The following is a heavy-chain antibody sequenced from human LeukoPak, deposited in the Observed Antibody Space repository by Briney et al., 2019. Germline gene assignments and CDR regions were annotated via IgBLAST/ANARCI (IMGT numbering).Heavy chain of an antibody. D-gene: IGHD5-24*01. CDR3: ARDSRDGYNYRGPLDY. J-gene: IGHJ4*02. Sequence: SETLSLTCAVYGGSFSGYYWSWIRQPPGKGLEWIGEINHSGSTYYNPSLKSRVTISVDTSKNQFSLKLSSVTAADTAVYYCARDSRDGYNYRGPLDYWGQGTLVTVSS. CDR1: GGSFSGYY. CDR2: INHSGST. V-gene: IGHV4-34*01.